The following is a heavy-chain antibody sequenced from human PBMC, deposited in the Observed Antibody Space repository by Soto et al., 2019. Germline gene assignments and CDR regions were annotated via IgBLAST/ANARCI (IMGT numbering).Heavy chain of an antibody. CDR1: GYTFTSYY. Sequence: GASVKVSCKASGYTFTSYYMHWVRQAPGQGLEWMGIINPSGGSTSYAQKFQGRVTMTRDTSTSTVYMELNSLRAEDTAVYYCARDKVSEYYYYYGMDVWGQGTTVTVSS. CDR2: INPSGGST. V-gene: IGHV1-46*01. J-gene: IGHJ6*02. CDR3: ARDKVSEYYYYYGMDV.